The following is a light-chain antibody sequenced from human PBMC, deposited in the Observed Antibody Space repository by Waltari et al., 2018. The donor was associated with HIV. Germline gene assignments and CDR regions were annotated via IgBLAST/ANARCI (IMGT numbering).Light chain of an antibody. Sequence: VVLTQFPVSLSVSVGQSASISCLSSERLVSADGNTYLSLFQQRPGQSPRILIYKVSNRDSGVPGKFSGSGAVRDFTLQINRVEAEDVATYYCAQETFWGWTFGPGTKVEI. V-gene: IGKV2-30*01. CDR1: ERLVSADGNTY. CDR2: KVS. CDR3: AQETFWGWT. J-gene: IGKJ1*01.